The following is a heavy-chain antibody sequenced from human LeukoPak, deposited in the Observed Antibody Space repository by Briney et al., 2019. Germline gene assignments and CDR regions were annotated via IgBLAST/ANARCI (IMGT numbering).Heavy chain of an antibody. D-gene: IGHD2-15*01. CDR3: ARDHGYCSGGSCYSNFDY. CDR2: INSDGSST. V-gene: IGHV3-74*01. J-gene: IGHJ4*02. CDR1: GFIFSSYW. Sequence: SGGPLRLSCAASGFIFSSYWMHWVRQAPGKGLVCVSRINSDGSSTTYADSVKGRFTISRDNAKNSLYLQMNSLRAEDTAVYYCARDHGYCSGGSCYSNFDYWGQGTLVTVSS.